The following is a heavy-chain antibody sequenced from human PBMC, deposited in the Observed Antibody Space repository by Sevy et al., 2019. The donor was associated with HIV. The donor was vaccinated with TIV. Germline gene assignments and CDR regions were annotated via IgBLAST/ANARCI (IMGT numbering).Heavy chain of an antibody. CDR2: ITYDGSNQ. V-gene: IGHV3-30*18. CDR3: AKDHALTTLWVNNWFES. D-gene: IGHD4-17*01. Sequence: GGSLRLSCAASGFTFSSYGMHWVRQAPGKGLEWVAVITYDGSNQYYTDSVKGRFTISRDDSKNTLYLQMKSLRAEDTAVYYCAKDHALTTLWVNNWFESWGQGTLVTVSS. CDR1: GFTFSSYG. J-gene: IGHJ5*01.